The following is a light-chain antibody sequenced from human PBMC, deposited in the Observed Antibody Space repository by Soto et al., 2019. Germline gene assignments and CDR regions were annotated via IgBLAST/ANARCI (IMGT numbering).Light chain of an antibody. V-gene: IGLV2-14*02. CDR3: SSYTSTNTPFV. CDR1: STDVGSHKL. Sequence: QSVLTQPASVSGSPGQSITISCTGTSTDVGSHKLVSWYQQYPGNAPKLIIYEVSNRPSGVSTRFSGSKSGNTASLTISGLQAEDEADYYCSSYTSTNTPFVFGPGTKVTVL. J-gene: IGLJ1*01. CDR2: EVS.